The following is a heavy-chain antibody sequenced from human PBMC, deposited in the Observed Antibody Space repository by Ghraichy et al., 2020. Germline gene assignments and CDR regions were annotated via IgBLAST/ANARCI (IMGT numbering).Heavy chain of an antibody. CDR3: ARTVRGGYDSSGYYPDY. CDR1: GGSISSSY. J-gene: IGHJ4*02. Sequence: SETLSLTCTVYGGSISSSYWSWIRQPPGKGLEWIGYIYYSGSTNYNPSLKSRVTRSVDTSKNQFSLKLSSVTAADTAVYYCARTVRGGYDSSGYYPDYWGQGTLVTVSS. D-gene: IGHD3-22*01. V-gene: IGHV4-59*01. CDR2: IYYSGST.